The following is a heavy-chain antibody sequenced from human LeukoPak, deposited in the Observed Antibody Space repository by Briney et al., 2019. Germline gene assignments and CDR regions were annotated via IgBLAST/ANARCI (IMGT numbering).Heavy chain of an antibody. CDR1: GFTFRNYA. J-gene: IGHJ4*02. CDR3: AKTTAGNSSGRYPGWPVDY. D-gene: IGHD6-19*01. V-gene: IGHV3-23*01. Sequence: GGSLRLSCAASGFTFRNYAIYWARQAPGKGLEWVSGISGSGGDTYFADSVKGRFTTSRDHSKNTVFLQMDSLRAEDTAVYYCAKTTAGNSSGRYPGWPVDYWGQGTLVTVSS. CDR2: ISGSGGDT.